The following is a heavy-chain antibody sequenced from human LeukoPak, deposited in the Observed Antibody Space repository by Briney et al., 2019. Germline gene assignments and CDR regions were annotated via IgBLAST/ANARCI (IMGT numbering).Heavy chain of an antibody. D-gene: IGHD3-10*01. J-gene: IGHJ4*02. CDR2: IWFDGTNK. V-gene: IGHV3-30*02. Sequence: PGGSLRLSCAASGFTFSSHGMHWVRQAPGKGLEWVAVIWFDGTNKYYADSVKGRFTISRDNSKNTLYLQMNSLRAEDTAVYYCAKDPGFGELSLGYWGQGTLVTVSS. CDR1: GFTFSSHG. CDR3: AKDPGFGELSLGY.